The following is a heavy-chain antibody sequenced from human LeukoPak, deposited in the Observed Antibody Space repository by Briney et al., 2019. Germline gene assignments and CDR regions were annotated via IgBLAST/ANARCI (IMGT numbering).Heavy chain of an antibody. D-gene: IGHD5-24*01. CDR1: GYTFIDYY. CDR3: ARDDGYNDY. V-gene: IGHV1-2*06. Sequence: ASVKVSCKASGYTFIDYYIHWVRQAPGQGLEWMGRINPNSGGSNYAQNFQGRVTMTRDTSISTAYMELSRLRSDDTAVYYCARDDGYNDYWGQGTLVTVSS. J-gene: IGHJ4*02. CDR2: INPNSGGS.